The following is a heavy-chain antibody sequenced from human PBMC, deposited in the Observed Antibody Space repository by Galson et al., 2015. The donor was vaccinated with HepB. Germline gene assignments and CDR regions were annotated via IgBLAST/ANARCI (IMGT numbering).Heavy chain of an antibody. J-gene: IGHJ6*02. CDR3: ARGGIPRLSSSTWRYFNKYYGLDV. CDR1: GGSLNTHY. Sequence: ETLSLTCGVSGGSLNTHYWIWIRQPPGKGLQWIGQIKHRETAKYTPSLQSRVTISLDTSKNQFSLNLSSLTAADTGVYYCARGGIPRLSSSTWRYFNKYYGLDVWGQGTTVSVS. CDR2: IKHRETA. D-gene: IGHD2-2*01. V-gene: IGHV4-34*01.